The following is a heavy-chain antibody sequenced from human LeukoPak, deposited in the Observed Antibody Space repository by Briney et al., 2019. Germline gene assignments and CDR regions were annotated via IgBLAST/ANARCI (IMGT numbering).Heavy chain of an antibody. V-gene: IGHV3-48*03. J-gene: IGHJ4*02. D-gene: IGHD5-24*01. CDR3: ARSVYGENYNYAY. CDR2: ISSSGSTI. Sequence: GEPLRLFRAASGFHFSKYEMHWLGQPLAKGLNGVSYISSSGSTIYYADSVKGRFTISRDNAKNSLYLQMNSLGAEDSAVYYCARSVYGENYNYAYWGQGTLVTVSS. CDR1: GFHFSKYE.